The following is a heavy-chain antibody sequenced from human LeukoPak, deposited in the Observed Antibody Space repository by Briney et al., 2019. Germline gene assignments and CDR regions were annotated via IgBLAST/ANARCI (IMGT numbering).Heavy chain of an antibody. CDR3: GSARKVPAGGPPPAS. Sequence: GGSLRLSCAASGFTFSSYWMSWVRQAPGKGLEWVANIKQDGSEKYYVDSVKGRFTISRDNAKNSLYLQMNSLRAEDTAVYYCGSARKVPAGGPPPASGGKETRAPVSS. D-gene: IGHD2-2*01. V-gene: IGHV3-7*01. CDR2: IKQDGSEK. CDR1: GFTFSSYW. J-gene: IGHJ4*02.